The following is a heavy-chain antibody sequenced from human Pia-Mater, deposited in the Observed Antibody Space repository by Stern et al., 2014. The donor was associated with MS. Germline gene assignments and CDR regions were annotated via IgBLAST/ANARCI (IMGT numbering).Heavy chain of an antibody. Sequence: QVQLVQSGSELKQPGASLKVSCEASGYTFTNYAMNWVRQAPGQGLEWVAWINTNKGNAMYAQGFTGRFVFSLDTSVSTAYLQISSLKAEDTAVYYCARDKNAYGYGGTDYWGQGTLVTVSS. CDR1: GYTFTNYA. D-gene: IGHD5-18*01. V-gene: IGHV7-4-1*02. CDR3: ARDKNAYGYGGTDY. J-gene: IGHJ4*02. CDR2: INTNKGNA.